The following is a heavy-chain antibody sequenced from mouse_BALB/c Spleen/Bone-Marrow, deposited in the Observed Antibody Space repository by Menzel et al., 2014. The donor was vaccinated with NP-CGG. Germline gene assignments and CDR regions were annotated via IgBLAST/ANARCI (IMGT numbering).Heavy chain of an antibody. J-gene: IGHJ2*01. CDR2: ISSGSST. D-gene: IGHD2-4*01. CDR1: GFTFSSYA. V-gene: IGHV5-6-5*01. CDR3: ARDDYDDQYYFDY. Sequence: EVHLVESGGGLVKPGGSLKLSCAASGFTFSSYAMSWVRQTPEKRLEWVASISSGSSTYYPDSVKGRFTISRDNARNILYLQMSSLRSEDTAMYYCARDDYDDQYYFDYWGQGTTLTVSS.